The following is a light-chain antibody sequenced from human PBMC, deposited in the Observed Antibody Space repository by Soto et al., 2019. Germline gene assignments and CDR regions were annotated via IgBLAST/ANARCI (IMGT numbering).Light chain of an antibody. J-gene: IGKJ5*01. CDR2: DAS. Sequence: EIVLTQSPATLSLSPGERATLSCRASESISTYLGWYQQKPGQAPRPLIYDASNRATGIPARFSGSGSGTEFTLTISSLEPEDSAVYFCQQRSSGVTFGQGTRREIK. CDR1: ESISTY. CDR3: QQRSSGVT. V-gene: IGKV3-11*01.